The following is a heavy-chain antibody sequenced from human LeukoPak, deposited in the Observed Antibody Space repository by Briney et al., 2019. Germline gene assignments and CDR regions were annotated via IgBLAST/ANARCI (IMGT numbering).Heavy chain of an antibody. D-gene: IGHD1-26*01. CDR3: AREGSGNTGGFDY. Sequence: PSETLSLTCTVSGGSISSYYWSWIRQPPGKGLEWIGYIYYSGSTNYNPSLKSRVTISVDTSKNQFSLKLSSVTAADTAVYYCAREGSGNTGGFDYWGQGTLGTVSS. V-gene: IGHV4-59*01. CDR1: GGSISSYY. CDR2: IYYSGST. J-gene: IGHJ4*02.